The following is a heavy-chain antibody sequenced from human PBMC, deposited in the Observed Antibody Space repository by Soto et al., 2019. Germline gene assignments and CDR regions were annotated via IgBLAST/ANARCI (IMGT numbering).Heavy chain of an antibody. CDR3: ASGGSGSYGV. D-gene: IGHD3-10*01. J-gene: IGHJ6*02. CDR1: GGSISSSSYY. Sequence: QLQLQESGPGLVKPSETLSLTWTVSGGSISSSSYYWGWIRQPPGKGLEWIGSIYYSGSTYYNPSLKSRVTISVDTSKNQFSLKLSSVTAADTAVYYCASGGSGSYGVWGQGTTVTVSS. CDR2: IYYSGST. V-gene: IGHV4-39*01.